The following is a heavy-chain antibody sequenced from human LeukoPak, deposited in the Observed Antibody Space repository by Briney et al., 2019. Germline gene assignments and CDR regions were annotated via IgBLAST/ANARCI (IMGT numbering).Heavy chain of an antibody. J-gene: IGHJ4*02. D-gene: IGHD4-17*01. CDR1: GCRFIDYF. CDR2: INPNTGDT. V-gene: IGHV1-2*02. Sequence: PPASVKVSCKASGCRFIDYFIHWVRQAPGQGPECMGWINPNTGDTKYVQRFQGRVTMTRDTSSSTAYMELSRLRSDDTAVYYCARDLLTVTNKWGQGTLVTVSS. CDR3: ARDLLTVTNK.